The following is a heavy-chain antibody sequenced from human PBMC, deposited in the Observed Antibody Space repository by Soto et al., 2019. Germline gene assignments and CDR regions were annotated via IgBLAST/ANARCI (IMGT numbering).Heavy chain of an antibody. V-gene: IGHV4-39*07. J-gene: IGHJ6*02. CDR2: IYYSGSA. Sequence: SETLSLTCTVSGDSISSSHYYWGWIRQPPGKGLEWIGNIYYSGSASYHPSLKSRVTISVDTSKNQFSLKLSSVTAADTAVYYCARDVVATVVTPFTYYGMDVWGQGTTVT. CDR3: ARDVVATVVTPFTYYGMDV. CDR1: GDSISSSHYY. D-gene: IGHD5-12*01.